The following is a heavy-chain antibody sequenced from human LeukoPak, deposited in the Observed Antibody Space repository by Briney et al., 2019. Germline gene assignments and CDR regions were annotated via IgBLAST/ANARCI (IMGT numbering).Heavy chain of an antibody. V-gene: IGHV3-30*04. CDR1: GFTSSSYA. Sequence: GGSLRLSCAASGFTSSSYAMHWVRQAPGKGLEWVAVISYDGSNKYYADSVKGRFTISRDNSKNTLYLQMNSLRAEDTAVYYCAVAAAIDAFDIWGQGTMVTVSS. CDR2: ISYDGSNK. CDR3: AVAAAIDAFDI. D-gene: IGHD6-13*01. J-gene: IGHJ3*02.